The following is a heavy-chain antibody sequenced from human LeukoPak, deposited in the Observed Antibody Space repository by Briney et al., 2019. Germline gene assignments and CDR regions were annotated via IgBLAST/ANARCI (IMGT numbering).Heavy chain of an antibody. D-gene: IGHD6-19*01. Sequence: GGSLRLSCAASGFTFSSYGMHWVRQAPGKGLEWVAFIRYDGSNKYYADSVKGRFTISRDNSKNTLYLQMNSLRAEDTAVYYCTRAVAGSPMPYDYWGQGTLVTVSS. J-gene: IGHJ4*02. CDR3: TRAVAGSPMPYDY. CDR2: IRYDGSNK. V-gene: IGHV3-30*02. CDR1: GFTFSSYG.